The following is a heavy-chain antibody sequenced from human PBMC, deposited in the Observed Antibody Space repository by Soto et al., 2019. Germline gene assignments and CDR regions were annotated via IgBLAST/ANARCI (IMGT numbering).Heavy chain of an antibody. V-gene: IGHV1-3*01. J-gene: IGHJ4*02. Sequence: ASVKVSCKASGYTFSGSVMHWVRQAPGQGLEWMGWINADNGNTKYSQKFQGRVTMTWDTSASTAYMELSSLRSEDTAIYYCASEIDATKATSLDYWGKGTLVTVSS. D-gene: IGHD4-17*01. CDR3: ASEIDATKATSLDY. CDR2: INADNGNT. CDR1: GYTFSGSV.